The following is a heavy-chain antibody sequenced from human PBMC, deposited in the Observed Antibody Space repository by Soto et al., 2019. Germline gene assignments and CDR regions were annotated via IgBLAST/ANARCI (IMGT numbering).Heavy chain of an antibody. D-gene: IGHD3-10*01. CDR1: GFTFASYA. CDR3: AKDRITLVRGVYTL. J-gene: IGHJ4*02. V-gene: IGHV3-23*01. CDR2: ISGSGTP. Sequence: PGGSLGLSCAASGFTFASYAMNWVRQAPGKGLEWVSGISGSGTPYYADTVQGRFTISRDNSKNTLYLQMDSLRAEDTALYYCAKDRITLVRGVYTLWGQGTLVTVSS.